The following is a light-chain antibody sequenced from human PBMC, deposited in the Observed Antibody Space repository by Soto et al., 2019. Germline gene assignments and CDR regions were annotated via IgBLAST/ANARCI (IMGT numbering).Light chain of an antibody. J-gene: IGKJ1*01. CDR1: QSIINY. Sequence: DIQMTQSPSSLSPSLGDRVTITCRASQSIINYVNWYQQKPGEAPKLLIYAASSLQGGVPSRFSGSGYGTEFTLTISSLQPEDFATYYCQQSYSIPRTFXQGTKVDIK. CDR2: AAS. V-gene: IGKV1-39*01. CDR3: QQSYSIPRT.